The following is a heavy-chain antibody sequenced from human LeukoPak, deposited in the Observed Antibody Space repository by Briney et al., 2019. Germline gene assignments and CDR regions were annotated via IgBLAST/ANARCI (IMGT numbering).Heavy chain of an antibody. Sequence: ASVKVSCKASGYTFTSYGISWVRQAPGQGLEWMGWISAYNGNTNYARKLQGRVTMTTDTSTSTAYMKLRSLRSDDTAVYYCARDRVTTVTTHFDYWGQGTLVTVSS. CDR2: ISAYNGNT. J-gene: IGHJ4*02. CDR1: GYTFTSYG. D-gene: IGHD4-17*01. V-gene: IGHV1-18*01. CDR3: ARDRVTTVTTHFDY.